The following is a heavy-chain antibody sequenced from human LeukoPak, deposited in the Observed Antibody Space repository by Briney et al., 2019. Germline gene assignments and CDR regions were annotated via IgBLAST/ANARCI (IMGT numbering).Heavy chain of an antibody. CDR3: ARDSYLVYYYYMDV. CDR2: ISSSSSYI. D-gene: IGHD3-10*01. CDR1: GFTFSSYS. J-gene: IGHJ6*03. Sequence: PGGSLRLSCAASGFTFSSYSMTWVRQAPGKGLEWVSSISSSSSYIYYADSVKGRFTISRDNAKNSLYLQMNSLRAEDTAVYYCARDSYLVYYYYMDVWGKGTTVTISS. V-gene: IGHV3-21*01.